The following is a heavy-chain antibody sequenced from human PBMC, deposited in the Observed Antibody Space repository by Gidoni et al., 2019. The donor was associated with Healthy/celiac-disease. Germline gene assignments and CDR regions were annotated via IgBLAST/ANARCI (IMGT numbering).Heavy chain of an antibody. CDR3: ARDDPYGGAFDY. V-gene: IGHV4-59*01. J-gene: IGHJ4*02. Sequence: QVQLQESGPGLVKTSETLSLTCTVSGGSISSYYWSWIRQPPGKGLEWIGYIYYSGSTNYNPSLKSRVTISVDTSKNQFSLKLSSVTAADTAVYYCARDDPYGGAFDYWGQGTLVTVSS. D-gene: IGHD4-17*01. CDR1: GGSISSYY. CDR2: IYYSGST.